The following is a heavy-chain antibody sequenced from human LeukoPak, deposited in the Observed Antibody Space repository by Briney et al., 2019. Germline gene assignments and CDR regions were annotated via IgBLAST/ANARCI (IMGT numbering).Heavy chain of an antibody. CDR3: ARSHSDFSFDY. V-gene: IGHV4-4*07. Sequence: PSETLSLTCTLCGGSISSYYWSWIRQPAGKGLEWIGRIYTSGSTNYNPSLKRRVTMSVDTSKNQFSLKRSSVTAAGTAVYYCARSHSDFSFDYWGQGTLVTVSS. CDR1: GGSISSYY. J-gene: IGHJ4*02. CDR2: IYTSGST. D-gene: IGHD3-3*01.